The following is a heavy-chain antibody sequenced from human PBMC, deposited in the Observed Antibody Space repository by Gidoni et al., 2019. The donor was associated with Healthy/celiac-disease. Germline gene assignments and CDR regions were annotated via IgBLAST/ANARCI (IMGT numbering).Heavy chain of an antibody. CDR2: IYSGGST. J-gene: IGHJ4*02. D-gene: IGHD5-12*01. V-gene: IGHV3-53*01. Sequence: EVQLVESVGGLIQPGGSLRLSWSASGFTFSSNYMSWVRQAPGKGLEWVSVIYSGGSTYYADSVKGRFTISRDNSKNTLYLQMNSLRAEDTAVYYCARERDGYTRYYFDYWGQGTLVTVSS. CDR3: ARERDGYTRYYFDY. CDR1: GFTFSSNY.